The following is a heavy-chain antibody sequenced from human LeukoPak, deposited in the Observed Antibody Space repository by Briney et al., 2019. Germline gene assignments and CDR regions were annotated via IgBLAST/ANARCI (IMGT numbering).Heavy chain of an antibody. CDR1: GGSISSYY. V-gene: IGHV4-59*01. Sequence: PSETLSLTCTVSGGSISSYYCSSIRQPPGKGLEWIGYIYYSGSTNYNPSLKSRVTISVDTSKNQFSLKLSSVTAADTAVYYCARDLGDSSGYPAFDIWGQGTMVTVSS. CDR2: IYYSGST. D-gene: IGHD3-22*01. J-gene: IGHJ3*02. CDR3: ARDLGDSSGYPAFDI.